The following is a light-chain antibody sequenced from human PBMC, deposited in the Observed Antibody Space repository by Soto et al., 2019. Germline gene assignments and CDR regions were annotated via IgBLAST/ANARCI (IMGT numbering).Light chain of an antibody. CDR3: QQYNSWPYT. Sequence: EIVMTQSPATLSVSPGERATLSCRASQSVSSNLVWYQQKPGQAPRLLIYGASTRATGFPARFSGSGSGTEFPLTISSLQAEDFAVYYCQQYNSWPYTFGQGTKLEIK. J-gene: IGKJ2*01. CDR2: GAS. CDR1: QSVSSN. V-gene: IGKV3-15*01.